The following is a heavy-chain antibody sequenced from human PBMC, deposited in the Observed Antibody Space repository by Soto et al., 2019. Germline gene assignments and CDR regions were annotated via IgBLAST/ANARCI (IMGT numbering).Heavy chain of an antibody. Sequence: QVQLVESGGGVVQPGSSLRLSCAASGFRLSDHGMHWVRQAPGKGLEWVAISYSDGRNKDYADSVKGRFTISRDNSKNTLDLQMNSLRGEDTALYYCARGSWQQLGVLWGQGTLVTVSS. CDR2: SYSDGRNK. J-gene: IGHJ4*02. CDR3: ARGSWQQLGVL. V-gene: IGHV3-33*01. CDR1: GFRLSDHG. D-gene: IGHD6-13*01.